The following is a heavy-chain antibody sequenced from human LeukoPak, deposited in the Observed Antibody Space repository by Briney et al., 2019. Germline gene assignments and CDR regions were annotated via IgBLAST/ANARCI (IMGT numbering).Heavy chain of an antibody. CDR3: ARGFRRLES. D-gene: IGHD6-19*01. J-gene: IGHJ4*02. Sequence: TTSEALSLTCAVSGGSISNGGHSWSWIRQPPGKGLEWIGYIHHGGSTSYNPSLRSRLTISVDRSKNQFSLKLSSVTAADTAVYYCARGFRRLESWGQGTLVTVSS. CDR2: IHHGGST. CDR1: GGSISNGGHS. V-gene: IGHV4-30-2*01.